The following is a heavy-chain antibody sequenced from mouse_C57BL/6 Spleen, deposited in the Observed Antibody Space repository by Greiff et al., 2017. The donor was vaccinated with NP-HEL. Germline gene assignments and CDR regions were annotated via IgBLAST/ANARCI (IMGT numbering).Heavy chain of an antibody. CDR2: IYPGDGDT. J-gene: IGHJ3*01. CDR1: GYAFSSSW. D-gene: IGHD1-1*01. CDR3: ARSGVLRSPFAY. V-gene: IGHV1-82*01. Sequence: VQLQQSGPELVKPGASVKISCKASGYAFSSSWMNWVKQRPGKGLEWIGRIYPGDGDTNYNGKFKGKATLTADKSSSTAYMQLSSRTSEDSAVYFGARSGVLRSPFAYWGQVTLVTVSA.